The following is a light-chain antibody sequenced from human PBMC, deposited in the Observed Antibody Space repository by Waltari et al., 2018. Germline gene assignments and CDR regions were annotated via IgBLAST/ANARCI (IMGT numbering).Light chain of an antibody. CDR1: SGPVYTTST. J-gene: IGLJ3*02. CDR3: AVSMRSGIWV. V-gene: IGLV8-61*01. CDR2: DTY. Sequence: QTVVTQEPSMSVSPGGTVTITCGLSSGPVYTTSTPSWFQQAPGQPTRTLIFDTYTRSSGVPDRFSGSILDNKAALTITGAQVDDESDYYCAVSMRSGIWVFGGGTKLTVL.